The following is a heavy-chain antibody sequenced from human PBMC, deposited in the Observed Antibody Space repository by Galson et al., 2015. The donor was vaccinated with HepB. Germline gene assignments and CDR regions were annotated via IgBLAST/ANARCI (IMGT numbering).Heavy chain of an antibody. D-gene: IGHD3-10*01. CDR3: ALWEGGSGSYGYYYYGMDV. CDR2: INAGNGNT. J-gene: IGHJ6*02. Sequence: SVKVSCKASGYTFTSYAMHWVRQAPGQRLEWMGWINAGNGNTKYSQKFQGRVTITRDTSASTAYMELSSLRSEDTAVYYGALWEGGSGSYGYYYYGMDVWGQGTTVTVSS. V-gene: IGHV1-3*01. CDR1: GYTFTSYA.